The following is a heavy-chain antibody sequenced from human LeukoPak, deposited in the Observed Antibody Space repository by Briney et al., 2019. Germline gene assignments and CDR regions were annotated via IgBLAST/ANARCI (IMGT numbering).Heavy chain of an antibody. CDR1: GFTFSGHW. D-gene: IGHD5-18*01. V-gene: IGHV3-74*01. CDR2: TNSDGSSR. J-gene: IGHJ4*02. CDR3: AKDMGYSYGYGMDY. Sequence: GGSLRLSCAVSGFTFSGHWMFWVRQAPGKGLEWVSSTNSDGSSRGYTDSVKGRFTVSRDNAKNSLYLQMNSLRAEDMALYYCAKDMGYSYGYGMDYWGQGTLVTVSS.